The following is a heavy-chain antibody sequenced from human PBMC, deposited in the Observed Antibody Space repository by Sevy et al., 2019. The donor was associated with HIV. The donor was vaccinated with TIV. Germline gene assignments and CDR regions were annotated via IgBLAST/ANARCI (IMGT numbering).Heavy chain of an antibody. V-gene: IGHV4-39*01. CDR3: AKLETVYYYGMDV. Sequence: SETLSLTCNVSGGSISSSYYWGWIRQPPGKGLEWIGGIYYTGSTYYKTSLKSRITVTVDRSKNQLSLRLTTVTAADTAVYYCAKLETVYYYGMDVWDQGIMVTVSS. CDR1: GGSISSSYY. J-gene: IGHJ6*02. CDR2: IYYTGST. D-gene: IGHD1-1*01.